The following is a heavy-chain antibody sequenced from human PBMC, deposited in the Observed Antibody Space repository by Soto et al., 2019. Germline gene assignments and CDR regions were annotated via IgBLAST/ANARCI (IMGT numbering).Heavy chain of an antibody. Sequence: QVQLVKSGGGVVQPGRSLRLSCAASGFTFSSYGMHWVREAPGKGLEWVAGIWYEGSNKYKADSVKGRFTISTDNSKNPLYLQMNSLRAEDTAVYHCARGPSGGYFDYWGQGTLVIVSS. CDR2: IWYEGSNK. CDR3: ARGPSGGYFDY. J-gene: IGHJ4*02. D-gene: IGHD2-15*01. CDR1: GFTFSSYG. V-gene: IGHV3-33*01.